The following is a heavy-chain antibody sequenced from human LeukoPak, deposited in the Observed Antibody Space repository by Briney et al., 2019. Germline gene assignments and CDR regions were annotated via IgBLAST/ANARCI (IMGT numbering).Heavy chain of an antibody. V-gene: IGHV3-30*18. CDR3: AKAFRAGSGSYYNNWFDP. CDR2: ISYDGSNK. J-gene: IGHJ5*02. CDR1: GFTFSSYA. D-gene: IGHD3-10*01. Sequence: GGSLRLSCEASGFTFSSYAMHWVRQAPGKGLEWVAVISYDGSNKYYADSVKGRFTISRDNSKNTLYLQMNSLRAEDTAVYYCAKAFRAGSGSYYNNWFDPWGQGTLVTVSS.